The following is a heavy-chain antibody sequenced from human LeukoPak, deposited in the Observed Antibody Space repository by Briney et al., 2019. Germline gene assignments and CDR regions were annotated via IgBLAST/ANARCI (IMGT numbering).Heavy chain of an antibody. V-gene: IGHV3-30*04. CDR3: AKDPTHYRVWDYYETIGLSY. CDR2: ISYDGNKK. J-gene: IGHJ4*02. Sequence: GGSLRLSCAASGFTFSTYAMHWVRQAPGKGLEWVAVISYDGNKKYYADSVQGRFTISRDNAKNSLYLQMNSLRAEDTAVYYCAKDPTHYRVWDYYETIGLSYWGQGTLVTVSS. CDR1: GFTFSTYA. D-gene: IGHD3-22*01.